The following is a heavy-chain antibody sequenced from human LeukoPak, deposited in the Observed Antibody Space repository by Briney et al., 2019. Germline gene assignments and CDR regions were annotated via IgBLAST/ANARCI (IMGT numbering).Heavy chain of an antibody. V-gene: IGHV5-51*01. J-gene: IGHJ4*02. CDR3: ARLVYDSSGYYPYYFDY. D-gene: IGHD3-22*01. Sequence: LGESLKISCQGSGYSFTSYWIGWVRQMPGKGLEWKGIIYPGDSDTRYSPSFQGQVTISADKSISTAYLQWSSLKASDTAMYYCARLVYDSSGYYPYYFDYWGQGTLVTVSS. CDR2: IYPGDSDT. CDR1: GYSFTSYW.